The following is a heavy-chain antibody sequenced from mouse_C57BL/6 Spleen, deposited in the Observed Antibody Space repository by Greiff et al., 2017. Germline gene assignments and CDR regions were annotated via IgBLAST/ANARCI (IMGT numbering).Heavy chain of an antibody. CDR2: ISSGGSYT. CDR3: ASGPYYSNYFDY. CDR1: GFTFSSYG. D-gene: IGHD2-5*01. V-gene: IGHV5-6*01. J-gene: IGHJ2*01. Sequence: EVNVVESGGDLVKPGGSLKLSCAASGFTFSSYGMSRVRQTPDKRLEWVATISSGGSYTYYPDSVKGRFTISRDNAKNTLYLQMSSLKSEDTAMYYGASGPYYSNYFDYWGQGTTLTVSS.